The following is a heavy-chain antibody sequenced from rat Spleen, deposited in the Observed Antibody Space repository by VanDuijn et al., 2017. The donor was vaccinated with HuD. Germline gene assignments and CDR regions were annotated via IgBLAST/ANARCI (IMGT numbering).Heavy chain of an antibody. CDR1: GFTFNNYW. Sequence: EVQLVETGGGLVQPGRSLKLSCVASGFTFNNYWMTWIRQAPGKGLEWVASISSDGGSNFYRDSVKGRFTSSRDNAKSSLYLPMNSLESVKTATYYCARQDTEGASFDYWSRGVMVTVSS. J-gene: IGHJ2*01. D-gene: IGHD1-11*01. V-gene: IGHV5-31*01. CDR2: ISSDGGSN. CDR3: ARQDTEGASFDY.